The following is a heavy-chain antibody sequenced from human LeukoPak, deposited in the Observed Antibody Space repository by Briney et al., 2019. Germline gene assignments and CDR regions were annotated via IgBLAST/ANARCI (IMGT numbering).Heavy chain of an antibody. J-gene: IGHJ4*02. CDR2: IYSGGST. V-gene: IGHV3-53*04. CDR3: ARAYRKAFDY. Sequence: GGSLRLSCAASGFTFSSFVMSWVRQAPGKGLEWVSVIYSGGSTYYADSVKGRFTISRHNSKNTLYLQMNSLRAEDTAVYYCARAYRKAFDYWGQGTLVTVSS. D-gene: IGHD1-14*01. CDR1: GFTFSSFV.